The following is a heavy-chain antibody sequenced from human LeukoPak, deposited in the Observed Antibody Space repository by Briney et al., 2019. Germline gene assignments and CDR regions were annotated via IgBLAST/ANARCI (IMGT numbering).Heavy chain of an antibody. D-gene: IGHD3-10*01. Sequence: GESLKISCKASGYSFTDYWIGWVRQMPGKGLEWMAIIYPGDSDSRYTYSPSFHGQVTISADKSISTAYLQWSSLKASDTAMYYCARSTSGSFDSWGQGTPVTVSS. J-gene: IGHJ4*02. CDR1: GYSFTDYW. CDR2: IYPGDSDS. V-gene: IGHV5-51*01. CDR3: ARSTSGSFDS.